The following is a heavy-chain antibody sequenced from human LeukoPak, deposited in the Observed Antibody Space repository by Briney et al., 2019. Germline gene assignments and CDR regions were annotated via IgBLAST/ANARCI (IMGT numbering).Heavy chain of an antibody. D-gene: IGHD3-3*01. J-gene: IGHJ3*02. CDR1: GFTFSSYS. CDR3: ATSTIFGVVIIPEAFDI. V-gene: IGHV3-21*01. CDR2: ISSSSSYI. Sequence: GGSLRLSCAASGFTFSSYSMNWVRQAPGKGLEWVSSISSSSSYIYYADSVKGRFTISRDNARNSLYLQMNSLRAEDTAVYYCATSTIFGVVIIPEAFDIWGQGTMVTVSS.